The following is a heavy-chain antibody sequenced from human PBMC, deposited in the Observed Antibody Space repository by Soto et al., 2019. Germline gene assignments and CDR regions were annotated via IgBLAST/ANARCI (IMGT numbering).Heavy chain of an antibody. J-gene: IGHJ1*01. Sequence: QVQLVESGGGVVQPGRSLRLSCAASGFTFSSYAMHWVRQAPGKGLEWVAVISYDGSNKYYADSVKGRFTISRDNSKNRRYLQMNSRRAEDTAVYYCARDFRHYGSGSYYNEDFQHWGQGTLVTVSS. V-gene: IGHV3-30-3*01. CDR3: ARDFRHYGSGSYYNEDFQH. CDR1: GFTFSSYA. D-gene: IGHD3-10*01. CDR2: ISYDGSNK.